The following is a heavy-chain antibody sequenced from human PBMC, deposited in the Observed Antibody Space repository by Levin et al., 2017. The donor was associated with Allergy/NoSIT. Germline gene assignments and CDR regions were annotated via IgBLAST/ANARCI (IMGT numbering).Heavy chain of an antibody. Sequence: GESLKISCAASGFTFSSYWMSWVRQAPGKGLEWVANIKQDGSEKYYVDSVKGRFTISRDNAKNSLYLQMNSLRAEDTAVYYCARDRYYDSSGYFPMDVWGQGTTVTVSS. CDR3: ARDRYYDSSGYFPMDV. V-gene: IGHV3-7*01. D-gene: IGHD3-22*01. CDR2: IKQDGSEK. J-gene: IGHJ6*02. CDR1: GFTFSSYW.